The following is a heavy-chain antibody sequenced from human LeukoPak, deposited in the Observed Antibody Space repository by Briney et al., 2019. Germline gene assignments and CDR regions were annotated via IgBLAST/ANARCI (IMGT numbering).Heavy chain of an antibody. CDR2: IHYSGST. CDR1: GDSIIGYY. CDR3: ASDHSGWLGLGY. J-gene: IGHJ4*02. Sequence: SETLSLTCTVSGDSIIGYYWSWIRQPPGKGLEWIGYIHYSGSTNYNPSLQSRVTISVDTSKNQFSLRLSSVTATDTGVYYCASDHSGWLGLGYWGQGTLVSVSS. D-gene: IGHD6-19*01. V-gene: IGHV4-59*08.